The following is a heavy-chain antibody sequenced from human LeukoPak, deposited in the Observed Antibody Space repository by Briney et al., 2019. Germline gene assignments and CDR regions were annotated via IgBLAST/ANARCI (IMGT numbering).Heavy chain of an antibody. CDR2: IIPIFGTA. D-gene: IGHD4-17*01. J-gene: IGHJ4*02. CDR3: ARGPGGGPKTTVTTYGTNDY. CDR1: GGTFSSYA. Sequence: SVKVSCKASGGTFSSYAISWVRQAPGQGLEWMGGIIPIFGTANYAQKFQGRVTITTDESTSTAYMELSSLRSEDTAVYYCARGPGGGPKTTVTTYGTNDYWGQGTLVTVSS. V-gene: IGHV1-69*05.